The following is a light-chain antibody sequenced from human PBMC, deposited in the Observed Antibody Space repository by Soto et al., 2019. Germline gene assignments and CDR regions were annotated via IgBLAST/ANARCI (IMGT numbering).Light chain of an antibody. Sequence: EIVLTQSPATLSLSPGERATLSCRASQGVSSYLAWYQQKPGQAPRLLIYDASNRATAIPARFSGSGPGTDFTLTISSLEPEDLAVYYCQQRSNCPFGQGTRLEIK. CDR3: QQRSNCP. CDR1: QGVSSY. V-gene: IGKV3D-11*01. CDR2: DAS. J-gene: IGKJ5*01.